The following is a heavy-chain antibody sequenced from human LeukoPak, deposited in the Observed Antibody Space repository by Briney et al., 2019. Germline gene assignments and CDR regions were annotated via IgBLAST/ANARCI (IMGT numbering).Heavy chain of an antibody. V-gene: IGHV1-46*01. CDR2: INPSGGST. Sequence: ASVKVSCKASGYTFTSYYMHWVRQAPGQGLEWMGIINPSGGSTGYAQKFQGRVTMTRDTSTSTVYMELSSLRSEDTAVYYCARDQRFLEWLLLDWGQGTLVTVSS. CDR3: ARDQRFLEWLLLD. CDR1: GYTFTSYY. D-gene: IGHD3-3*01. J-gene: IGHJ4*02.